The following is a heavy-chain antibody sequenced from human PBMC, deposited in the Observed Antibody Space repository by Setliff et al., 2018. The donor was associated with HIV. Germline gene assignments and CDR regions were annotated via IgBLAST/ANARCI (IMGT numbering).Heavy chain of an antibody. Sequence: GESLKISCAASGFTFNTYAMNWVRQAPGKGLEWVSVISGSGGSTFYADSVKGRFTISRDNSKNTLYLQMNGLRVEDTAVYYCAKDGISGGAYPPYYFDYWGHGTLVTVSS. D-gene: IGHD2-15*01. V-gene: IGHV3-23*01. CDR3: AKDGISGGAYPPYYFDY. CDR2: ISGSGGST. CDR1: GFTFNTYA. J-gene: IGHJ4*01.